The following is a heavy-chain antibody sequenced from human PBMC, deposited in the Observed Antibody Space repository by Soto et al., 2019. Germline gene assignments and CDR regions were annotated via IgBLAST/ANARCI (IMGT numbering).Heavy chain of an antibody. CDR3: AKSTLYCSSSNCYVFDY. D-gene: IGHD2-2*01. Sequence: VQLLDSGGGLVQPGGSLRLSCAASGFTFSNYAMSWVRQAPGKGLEWVSSIRNSGTSTYYADSVKGRFTISRDNSKNALYLQMSSLRVEDTAVYYCAKSTLYCSSSNCYVFDYWGQGTLVTVSS. J-gene: IGHJ4*02. CDR1: GFTFSNYA. V-gene: IGHV3-23*01. CDR2: IRNSGTST.